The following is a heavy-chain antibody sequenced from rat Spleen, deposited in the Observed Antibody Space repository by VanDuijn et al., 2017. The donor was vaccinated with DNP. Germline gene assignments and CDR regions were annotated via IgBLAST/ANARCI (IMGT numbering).Heavy chain of an antibody. J-gene: IGHJ1*01. Sequence: EVQLVESGGGLVQPGRSLRLSCVVSEFTFNNYWMTWFRQVPGKGLEWVASINSRGGSTYYPDSVKGRFTISRDNAKNTLYLQMNSLRSEDTATYSCARGDGSYYWYFDFWGPGTKVTVSS. D-gene: IGHD1-12*02. CDR3: ARGDGSYYWYFDF. V-gene: IGHV5-31*01. CDR2: INSRGGST. CDR1: EFTFNNYW.